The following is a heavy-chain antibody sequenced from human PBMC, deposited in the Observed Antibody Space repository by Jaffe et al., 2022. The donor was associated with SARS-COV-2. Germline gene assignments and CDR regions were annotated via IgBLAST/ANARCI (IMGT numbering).Heavy chain of an antibody. CDR2: MDYSGDT. J-gene: IGHJ6*02. V-gene: IGHV4-59*01. CDR1: GVSIRSSF. D-gene: IGHD2-2*01. Sequence: QVQLQESGPGLVKPSETLFLTCTVSGVSIRSSFWSWIRQSPGKGLEWIGYMDYSGDTKYNPSLKSRVTISVDTSKNLLSLKVSSVTAADTAVYYCATQQGCSGTNCMPYYYYGMDLWGQGTTVTVSS. CDR3: ATQQGCSGTNCMPYYYYGMDL.